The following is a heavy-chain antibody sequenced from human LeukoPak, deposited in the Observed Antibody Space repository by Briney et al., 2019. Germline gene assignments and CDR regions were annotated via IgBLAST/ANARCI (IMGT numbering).Heavy chain of an antibody. V-gene: IGHV1-18*01. CDR3: ARGVKMGGVLAVAFDY. D-gene: IGHD6-19*01. CDR2: ISAYNGNT. Sequence: GASVKVSCKASGYTFTSYGISWVRQAPGQGLEWMGWISAYNGNTNYAQKLQGRVTMTTDTSTSTAYMELRSLRSDDTAVYYCARGVKMGGVLAVAFDYWGQGTLVTVSP. CDR1: GYTFTSYG. J-gene: IGHJ4*02.